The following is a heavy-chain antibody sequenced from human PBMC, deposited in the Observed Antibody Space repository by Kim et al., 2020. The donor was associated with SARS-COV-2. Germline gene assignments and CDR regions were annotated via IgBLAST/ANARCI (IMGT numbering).Heavy chain of an antibody. J-gene: IGHJ6*02. D-gene: IGHD3-10*01. CDR2: INPGNGNT. CDR1: GYTFTSYA. Sequence: ASVKVSCKASGYTFTSYAMHWVRQAPGQRLEWMGWINPGNGNTKYSQKFQGRVTITRDTSASTAYMELSSLRSEDTAVYYCARAAGYGMDVWGQGTPVTVSS. CDR3: ARAAGYGMDV. V-gene: IGHV1-3*01.